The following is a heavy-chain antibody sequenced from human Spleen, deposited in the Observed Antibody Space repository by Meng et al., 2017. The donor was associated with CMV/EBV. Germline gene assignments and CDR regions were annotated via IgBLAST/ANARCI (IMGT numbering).Heavy chain of an antibody. Sequence: GESLKISCTASGFTFGDYAMSWVRQAPGKGLEWVGFIRSKAYGGTTEYAASVKGRFTISRDDSKSIAYLQMNSLKTEDTAVYYCARVNYYYGMDVWGQGTTVTVSS. CDR1: GFTFGDYA. J-gene: IGHJ6*02. CDR2: IRSKAYGGTT. CDR3: ARVNYYYGMDV. V-gene: IGHV3-49*04.